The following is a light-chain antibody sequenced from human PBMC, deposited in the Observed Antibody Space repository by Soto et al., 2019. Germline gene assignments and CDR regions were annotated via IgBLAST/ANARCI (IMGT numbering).Light chain of an antibody. J-gene: IGLJ3*02. Sequence: QAVVTQEPSLTVSPGGTVTLTPASSPGAVTSGYYPNWFQQKAGQAPRVLIYSTSNKHSWTPARFSGSLLGGKAALTLSGVQPEDEAEYYCLLFYGDAWVFGGGTKLTVL. CDR3: LLFYGDAWV. CDR2: STS. V-gene: IGLV7-43*01. CDR1: PGAVTSGYY.